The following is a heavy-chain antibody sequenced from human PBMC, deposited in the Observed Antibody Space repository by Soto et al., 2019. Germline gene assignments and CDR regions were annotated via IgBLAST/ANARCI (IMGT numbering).Heavy chain of an antibody. CDR2: ISSSSSTI. CDR3: AREADILNWFDP. D-gene: IGHD3-9*01. J-gene: IGHJ5*02. CDR1: GFXFSSYS. V-gene: IGHV3-48*01. Sequence: GGSLRLSCASSGFXFSSYSMNWVRQAPGEGLEWVSYISSSSSTIYYADSVKGRFTISRDNAKNSLYLQMNSLRAEDTAVYYCAREADILNWFDPWGQGTLVTVSS.